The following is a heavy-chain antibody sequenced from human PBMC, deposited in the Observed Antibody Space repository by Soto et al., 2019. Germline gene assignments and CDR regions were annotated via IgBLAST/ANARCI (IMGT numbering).Heavy chain of an antibody. V-gene: IGHV1-69*13. CDR3: AREGYSSSWSKTNSYYGMDV. J-gene: IGHJ6*02. D-gene: IGHD6-13*01. CDR1: GCTFSSYA. Sequence: GASVKVSCKASGCTFSSYAISWVRQAPGQGLEWMGGIIPIFGTANYAQKFQGRVTITADESTSTVYMELSSLRSEDTAVYYCAREGYSSSWSKTNSYYGMDVWGQGTTVTVSS. CDR2: IIPIFGTA.